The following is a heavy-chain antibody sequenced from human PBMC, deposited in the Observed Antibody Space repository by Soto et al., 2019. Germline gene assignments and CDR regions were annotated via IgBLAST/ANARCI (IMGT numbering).Heavy chain of an antibody. J-gene: IGHJ6*01. Sequence: QVQLVQSGAEVKKTGASVKVSCKASGYTFTSYDINWVRQATGQGLEWMGWMNPNCGNTGYAQKFQGRVTMTKNTPISTGYMELSRLRSEDTAVYYCARAHDYGGNLDLVTKPHGDTKHCGIDVWGQGTKVTVSS. CDR3: ARAHDYGGNLDLVTKPHGDTKHCGIDV. D-gene: IGHD4-17*01. V-gene: IGHV1-8*01. CDR1: GYTFTSYD. CDR2: MNPNCGNT.